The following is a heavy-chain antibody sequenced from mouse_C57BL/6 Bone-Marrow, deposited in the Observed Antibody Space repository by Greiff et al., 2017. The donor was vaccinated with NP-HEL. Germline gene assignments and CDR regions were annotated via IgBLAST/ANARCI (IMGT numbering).Heavy chain of an antibody. D-gene: IGHD2-4*01. CDR1: GFNIKDDY. Sequence: VQLQQSGAELVRPGASVKLSCTASGFNIKDDYMHWVKQRPEQGLEWIGWIDPENGDTEYASKFQGKATITADTSSNTAYLQLSSLTSEDTAVYYCATLPHYDYEFAYWGQGTLVTVSA. J-gene: IGHJ3*01. CDR3: ATLPHYDYEFAY. V-gene: IGHV14-4*01. CDR2: IDPENGDT.